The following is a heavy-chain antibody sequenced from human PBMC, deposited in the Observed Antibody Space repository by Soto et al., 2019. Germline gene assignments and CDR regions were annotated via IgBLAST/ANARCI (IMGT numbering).Heavy chain of an antibody. Sequence: GGSLRLSCAASGFTFSDYYMSWIRQAPGKGLEWVSYISSSGYTIYYADSVKGRFTISRDNAKNSLYLQMNSLRSEDTAVYYCARTLRGPQPETASWFDPWGQGTLVTVSS. CDR1: GFTFSDYY. CDR2: ISSSGYTI. V-gene: IGHV3-11*04. J-gene: IGHJ5*02. D-gene: IGHD3-10*01. CDR3: ARTLRGPQPETASWFDP.